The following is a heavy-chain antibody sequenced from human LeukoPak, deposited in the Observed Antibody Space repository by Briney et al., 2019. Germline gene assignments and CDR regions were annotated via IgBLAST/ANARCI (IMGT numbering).Heavy chain of an antibody. Sequence: ASVKVSCEASGLTFTGVNYIHWVRQAPGQGLEWMGWINPNSGGTNYAQKFQGRVTMTRDTSISTAYMELSRLRSDNTAVYYCARLNGEDTAMGDYYYYGMDVWGQGTTVTVSS. CDR2: INPNSGGT. CDR1: GLTFTGVNY. CDR3: ARLNGEDTAMGDYYYYGMDV. J-gene: IGHJ6*02. D-gene: IGHD5-18*01. V-gene: IGHV1-2*02.